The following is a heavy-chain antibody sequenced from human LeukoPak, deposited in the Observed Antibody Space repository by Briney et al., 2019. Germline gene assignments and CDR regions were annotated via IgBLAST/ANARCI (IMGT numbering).Heavy chain of an antibody. J-gene: IGHJ4*02. CDR2: ISHDGSNK. CDR1: GFSFSKYG. CDR3: AGDGHTGMAVYHFDY. V-gene: IGHV3-30*03. D-gene: IGHD5-18*01. Sequence: GGSLRLSCAASGFSFSKYGMHWVRQAPGKGLEWVAVISHDGSNKYYADSVKGRFTISRDNSKNTPYLQMNSLRAEETAVYYCAGDGHTGMAVYHFDYWGQGALVTVSS.